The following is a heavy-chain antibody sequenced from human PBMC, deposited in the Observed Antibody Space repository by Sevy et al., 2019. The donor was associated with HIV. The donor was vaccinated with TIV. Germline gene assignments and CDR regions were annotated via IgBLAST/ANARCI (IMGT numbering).Heavy chain of an antibody. J-gene: IGHJ4*02. CDR2: IKGDGSDK. CDR1: GFTFSANW. D-gene: IGHD3-16*01. Sequence: GGSLRLSCAASGFTFSANWMNWVRQAPGKGWEWVANIKGDGSDKQYVDSVEGRFTISRDNARNLLYLKMKGLRVEDTAVYYCAQGTLGRFESWGQGTLVTVSS. CDR3: AQGTLGRFES. V-gene: IGHV3-7*01.